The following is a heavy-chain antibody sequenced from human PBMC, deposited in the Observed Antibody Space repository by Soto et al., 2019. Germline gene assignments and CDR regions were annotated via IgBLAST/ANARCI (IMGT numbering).Heavy chain of an antibody. CDR1: GGSIGSYY. D-gene: IGHD3-22*01. Sequence: LSLTCTVSGGSIGSYYWSWIRQPPGKGLEWIGYIYYSGSTNYNPSLKSRVTISVDTSKNQFSLKLSSVTAADTAVYYCARGKYSGYDSYYYDSSGYSSPFDYWGQGTLVTVSS. CDR3: ARGKYSGYDSYYYDSSGYSSPFDY. V-gene: IGHV4-59*01. J-gene: IGHJ4*02. CDR2: IYYSGST.